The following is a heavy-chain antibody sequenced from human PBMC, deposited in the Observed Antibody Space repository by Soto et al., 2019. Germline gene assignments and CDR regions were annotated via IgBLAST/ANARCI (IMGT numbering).Heavy chain of an antibody. CDR1: GFTFSSYG. CDR2: ISYDGSNK. CDR3: AKDRYSSGLTGY. D-gene: IGHD6-19*01. Sequence: QVQLVESGGGVVQPGRSLRLSCAASGFTFSSYGMHWVRQAPGKGLEWVAFISYDGSNKYYADSVKGRFTSSRDNSNNKLYRQMNRLRAEDTDVYYCAKDRYSSGLTGYWGQGTLVTVSS. V-gene: IGHV3-30*18. J-gene: IGHJ4*02.